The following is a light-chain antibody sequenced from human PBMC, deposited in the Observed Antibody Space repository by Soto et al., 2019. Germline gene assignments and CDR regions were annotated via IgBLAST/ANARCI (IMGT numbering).Light chain of an antibody. CDR3: QQTSDYPST. V-gene: IGKV1-12*02. CDR2: AAS. CDR1: QGISSW. Sequence: DIHMTQSPSSLSASVGHRVTITCRASQGISSWLAWYQQKPGKAPKLLIYAASSLHSGVPSRFSGSGSGTDFTLTISRLQAGDFASYYCQQTSDYPSTFGGGTKVDIK. J-gene: IGKJ4*01.